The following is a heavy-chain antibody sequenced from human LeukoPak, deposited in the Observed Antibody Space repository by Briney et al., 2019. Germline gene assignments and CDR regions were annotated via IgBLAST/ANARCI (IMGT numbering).Heavy chain of an antibody. V-gene: IGHV4-34*01. CDR3: ARPSGRVVRGVRLVWFDP. D-gene: IGHD3-10*01. CDR2: INHSGST. J-gene: IGHJ5*02. CDR1: GGSFSGYY. Sequence: SETLSLTCAVYGGSFSGYYWSWIRQPPGKGLEWIGEINHSGSTNYNPSLKSRVTISVDTSKNQFSLKLSSVTAADTAVYYCARPSGRVVRGVRLVWFDPWGQGTLVTVSS.